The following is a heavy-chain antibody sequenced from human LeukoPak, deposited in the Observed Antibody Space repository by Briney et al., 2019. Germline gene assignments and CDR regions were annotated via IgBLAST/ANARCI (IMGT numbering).Heavy chain of an antibody. CDR3: ARDTRGSIGTTEAFDI. Sequence: SETLSLTCTVSGGSISSSNFYWGWIRQPPGKGLEWIGSIYYSGSTYYNPSLKSRVSISVDTSKNQFSLKLSSVTAADTAIYYCARDTRGSIGTTEAFDIWGQGTMVTVSS. CDR2: IYYSGST. D-gene: IGHD1-1*01. V-gene: IGHV4-39*07. CDR1: GGSISSSNFY. J-gene: IGHJ3*02.